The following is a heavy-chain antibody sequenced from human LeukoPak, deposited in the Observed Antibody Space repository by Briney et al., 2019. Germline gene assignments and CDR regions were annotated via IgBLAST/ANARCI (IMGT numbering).Heavy chain of an antibody. CDR1: SDSITSSSYL. CDR3: ARRHYGSGNIDS. J-gene: IGHJ4*02. CDR2: IYSNGHI. Sequence: SETQSLTCSVSSDSITSSSYLWVWVRQPPGKGLEWIGDIYSNGHISYNPSLKSRAAISVDTSKNQFSLNLNSVTAADTALYYCARRHYGSGNIDSWGQGTLVTVSS. D-gene: IGHD3-10*01. V-gene: IGHV4-39*01.